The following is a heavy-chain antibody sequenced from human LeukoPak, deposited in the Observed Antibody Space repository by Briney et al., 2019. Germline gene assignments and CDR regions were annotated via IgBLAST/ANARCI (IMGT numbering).Heavy chain of an antibody. V-gene: IGHV3-21*01. D-gene: IGHD3-16*01. Sequence: SVKGRFTISRDNAKNSLYLQMISLRAEDTAVYYCARAQISIMTSGNTLDVWGQGTLVTVSS. J-gene: IGHJ3*01. CDR3: ARAQISIMTSGNTLDV.